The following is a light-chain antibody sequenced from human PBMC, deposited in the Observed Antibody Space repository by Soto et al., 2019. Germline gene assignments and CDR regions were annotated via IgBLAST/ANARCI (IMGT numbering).Light chain of an antibody. CDR2: EVN. CDR3: ISYAGSNNL. V-gene: IGLV2-8*01. CDR1: SSDVGGYNY. J-gene: IGLJ2*01. Sequence: QSALTQPPSASGSPGQSVTISCTGTSSDVGGYNYVSWYQQHPGKAPKLMIYEVNRRPSGVPDRFSGSKSGNTASLTVSGLQAEDEADYYCISYAGSNNLFGGGTKLTVL.